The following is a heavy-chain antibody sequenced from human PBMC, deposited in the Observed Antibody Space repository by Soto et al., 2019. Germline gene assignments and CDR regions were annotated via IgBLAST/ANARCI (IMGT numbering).Heavy chain of an antibody. D-gene: IGHD2-2*01. CDR3: ATRLVPAAMSHYYYYYYGMDV. CDR2: ISAYNGNT. J-gene: IGHJ6*02. V-gene: IGHV1-18*01. Sequence: QVQLVQSGAEVKKPGASVKVSCKASGYTFTSYGISWVRQAPGQGLEWMGWISAYNGNTNYAQKLQGRVTMTTDTSTSTAYMELRSLRSDDTAVYYCATRLVPAAMSHYYYYYYGMDVWGQGTTVTVSS. CDR1: GYTFTSYG.